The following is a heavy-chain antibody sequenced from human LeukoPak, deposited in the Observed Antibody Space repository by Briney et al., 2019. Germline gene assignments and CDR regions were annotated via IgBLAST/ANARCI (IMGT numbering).Heavy chain of an antibody. D-gene: IGHD3-3*01. CDR2: IYYSGST. V-gene: IGHV4-59*12. J-gene: IGHJ4*02. Sequence: SETLSLTRTVSVGSLSGYYWSWIRQPPGKGLEWIGYIYYSGSTNYIPSLMSRVTISVDTSKNQYSLKLSSVTAADTAVYYCARGGITIDYWGQGTLVTVSS. CDR3: ARGGITIDY. CDR1: VGSLSGYY.